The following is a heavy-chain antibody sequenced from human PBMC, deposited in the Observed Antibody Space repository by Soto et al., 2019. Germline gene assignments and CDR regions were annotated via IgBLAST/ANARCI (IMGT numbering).Heavy chain of an antibody. CDR1: GGSISSYY. Sequence: PSETLSLTCTVSGGSISSYYWSWIRQPPGKGLEGIGYIYYSGSTNYNPSLKSRVTISVDTSKNQFSLELSSVTAADTAVYYCARDGIAVAGYDYWGQGTLVTVSS. D-gene: IGHD6-19*01. J-gene: IGHJ4*02. CDR2: IYYSGST. CDR3: ARDGIAVAGYDY. V-gene: IGHV4-59*01.